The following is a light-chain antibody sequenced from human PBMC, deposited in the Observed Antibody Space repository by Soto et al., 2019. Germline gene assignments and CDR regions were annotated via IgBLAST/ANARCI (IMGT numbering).Light chain of an antibody. J-gene: IGKJ4*01. Sequence: DIQMTQSPSSLSASVGDRVTISCRASLPISKYLAWYQQKPGKIPNLLIYPASTLQAGFPSRFSGSGSGTDFILTISSLQPEDVAAYYCQKYNSAPLTFGGGTKVEIK. CDR2: PAS. CDR1: LPISKY. V-gene: IGKV1-27*01. CDR3: QKYNSAPLT.